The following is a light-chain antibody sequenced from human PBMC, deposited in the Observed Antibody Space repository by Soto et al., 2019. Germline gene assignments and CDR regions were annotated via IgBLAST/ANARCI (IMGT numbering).Light chain of an antibody. J-gene: IGLJ1*01. V-gene: IGLV2-14*01. CDR3: SSYRRGSAPYV. Sequence: QSALTQPASVSGSPGQSITISCTGTSSDVGGYDAVAWYQQYPGKAPKLMIYEVSNRLSGISDRFSGSKSGNTASLTISGLPAADEADYYCSSYRRGSAPYVFGTGTKVTVL. CDR2: EVS. CDR1: SSDVGGYDA.